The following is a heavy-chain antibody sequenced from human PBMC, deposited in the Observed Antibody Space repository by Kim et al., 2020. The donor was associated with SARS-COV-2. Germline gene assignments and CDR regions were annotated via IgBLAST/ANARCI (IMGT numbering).Heavy chain of an antibody. V-gene: IGHV5-51*01. Sequence: YSPSFQGQVPISADKSIMTAYLQWNSLTASDTAMYYCARGDYNSAFAFDYWGQGTLVTVSS. J-gene: IGHJ4*02. D-gene: IGHD3-10*01. CDR3: ARGDYNSAFAFDY.